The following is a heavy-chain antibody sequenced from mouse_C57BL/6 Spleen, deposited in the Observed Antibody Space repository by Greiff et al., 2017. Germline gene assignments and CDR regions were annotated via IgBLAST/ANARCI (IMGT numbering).Heavy chain of an antibody. Sequence: QVQLQQPGTELVKPGASVKLPCKASGYTFTSYWMHWVKQRPGQGLEWIGNINPSNGGTNYNEKFKSKATLTVDKSSSTAYMQLSSLTSEDSAVYYCARGGYGNYEQYYFDYWGQGTTLTVSS. CDR1: GYTFTSYW. J-gene: IGHJ2*01. V-gene: IGHV1-53*01. CDR3: ARGGYGNYEQYYFDY. D-gene: IGHD2-1*01. CDR2: INPSNGGT.